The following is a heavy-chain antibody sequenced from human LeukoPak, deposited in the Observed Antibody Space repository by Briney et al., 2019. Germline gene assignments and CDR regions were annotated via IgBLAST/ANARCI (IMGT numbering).Heavy chain of an antibody. J-gene: IGHJ5*02. V-gene: IGHV2-5*01. Sequence: SGPTLVKPTQTLTLTCTFSGFSLSTSGVGVGWIRQPPGKALEWLALIYWNDDKRYSPSLKSRLTITKDTSKNQVVLTMTNMDPVDTATYYCAPSQNGGGLWFGELWRSHWFDPWGQGTLVTVSS. D-gene: IGHD3-10*01. CDR3: APSQNGGGLWFGELWRSHWFDP. CDR1: GFSLSTSGVG. CDR2: IYWNDDK.